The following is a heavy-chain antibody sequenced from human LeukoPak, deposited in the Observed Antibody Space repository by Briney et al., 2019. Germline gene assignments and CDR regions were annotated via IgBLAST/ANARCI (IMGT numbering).Heavy chain of an antibody. CDR1: GFTFTSYA. D-gene: IGHD4-11*01. CDR2: IYSGGST. J-gene: IGHJ5*02. CDR3: ASRATVTTDRFWFDP. V-gene: IGHV3-53*01. Sequence: GGSLRLSCAASGFTFTSYAMNWVRQAPGKGLEWVSVIYSGGSTSYADSVKGRFTISRDNSKNTLYLQMNSLGAEDTAVYYCASRATVTTDRFWFDPWGQGTLVTVSS.